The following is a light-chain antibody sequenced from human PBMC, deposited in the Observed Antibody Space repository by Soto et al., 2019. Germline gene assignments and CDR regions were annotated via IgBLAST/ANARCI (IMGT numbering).Light chain of an antibody. CDR1: QDISNY. V-gene: IGKV1-27*01. Sequence: DIPMTQSPSSLSASVGDRVTITCRASQDISNYLVWYQQKPGKVPKLLIYAASTLQSGVPSRFSGSGSGTDFTLTISSLQPEDVATYYCQKYNSAPWTFGQGTKVEIK. CDR3: QKYNSAPWT. CDR2: AAS. J-gene: IGKJ1*01.